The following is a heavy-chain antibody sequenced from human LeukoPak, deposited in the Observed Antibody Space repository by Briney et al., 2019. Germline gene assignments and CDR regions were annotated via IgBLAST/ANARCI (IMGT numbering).Heavy chain of an antibody. D-gene: IGHD3-10*01. Sequence: SETLSLTCTVSGYSITSGYYWGWIRQPPGKGLEWIGSIYYSGSTYYSPSLKSRVTISVDTSKNQFSLKLSSVTAADTAVYYCARDTNYYGSGNAFDIWGQGTMVTVSS. V-gene: IGHV4-38-2*02. CDR1: GYSITSGYY. J-gene: IGHJ3*02. CDR3: ARDTNYYGSGNAFDI. CDR2: IYYSGST.